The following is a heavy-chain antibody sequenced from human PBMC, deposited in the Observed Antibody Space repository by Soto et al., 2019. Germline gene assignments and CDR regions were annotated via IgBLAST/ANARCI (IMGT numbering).Heavy chain of an antibody. D-gene: IGHD6-13*01. CDR2: TRNKANSYTT. J-gene: IGHJ3*02. CDR1: GFTFSDHY. V-gene: IGHV3-72*01. CDR3: ARARAAACSNDAFDI. Sequence: EVQLVESGGGLVQPGGSLRLSCAASGFTFSDHYMDWVRQAPRKGLEWVGRTRNKANSYTTEYAASVKGRFTSSRDDTKNSLYLRMNRLKTEVTAVYYCARARAAACSNDAFDIWGQGTMVTVSS.